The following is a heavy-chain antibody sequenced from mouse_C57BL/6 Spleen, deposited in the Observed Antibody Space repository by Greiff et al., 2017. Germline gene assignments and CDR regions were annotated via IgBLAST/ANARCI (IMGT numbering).Heavy chain of an antibody. CDR1: GYTFTSYW. CDR2: IHPNSGST. V-gene: IGHV1-64*01. J-gene: IGHJ3*01. D-gene: IGHD2-4*01. Sequence: VQLQQPGAELVKPGASVKLSCKASGYTFTSYWMHWVKQRPGQGLEWIGMIHPNSGSTNYNENVKSKATLTVDNSSSTAYMQLSSLTSEDSAVYYCALYYDYDDGFAYWGQGTLVTVSA. CDR3: ALYYDYDDGFAY.